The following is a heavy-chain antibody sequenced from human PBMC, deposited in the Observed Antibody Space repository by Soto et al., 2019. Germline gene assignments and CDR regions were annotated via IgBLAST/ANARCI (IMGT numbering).Heavy chain of an antibody. CDR1: GYTFTRYY. V-gene: IGHV1-46*03. Sequence: ASVKVSCKASGYTFTRYYIHWVRQAPGQGLEWMGIINPSGGSTFYAQKFQGRVTMTRDTSASTVYMELSSLRSEDTAVYYCARAAPEYYGPGSHPYSHYSMDVWGQGTTVTVSS. CDR3: ARAAPEYYGPGSHPYSHYSMDV. CDR2: INPSGGST. D-gene: IGHD3-10*01. J-gene: IGHJ6*02.